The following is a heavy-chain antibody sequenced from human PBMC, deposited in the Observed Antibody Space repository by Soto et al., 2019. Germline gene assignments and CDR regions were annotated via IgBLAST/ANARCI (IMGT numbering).Heavy chain of an antibody. CDR2: ISYDGSNK. Sequence: GGSLRLSCAASGFNFSSYGMHWVRHALGKGLEWVAVISYDGSNKYYADSVKGRFTISRDNSKNTLYLQMNSLRAEDTAVYYCAKEDGRDGYNFFYWGQGNLVTVSS. V-gene: IGHV3-30*18. J-gene: IGHJ4*02. CDR1: GFNFSSYG. D-gene: IGHD5-12*01. CDR3: AKEDGRDGYNFFY.